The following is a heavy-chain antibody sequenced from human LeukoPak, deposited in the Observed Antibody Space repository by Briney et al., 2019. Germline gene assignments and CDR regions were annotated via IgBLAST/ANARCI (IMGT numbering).Heavy chain of an antibody. CDR1: GFSFDDYA. Sequence: GGSLRLSCAASGFSFDDYAMHWVRQAPGKGLEWVSGISWNSGSMGYADSVKGRFTISRDNAKNSLYLQMNSLRAEDTALYYCAKDGCSSWNYYYGMDVWGQGTTVSVSS. D-gene: IGHD6-13*01. J-gene: IGHJ6*02. V-gene: IGHV3-9*01. CDR3: AKDGCSSWNYYYGMDV. CDR2: ISWNSGSM.